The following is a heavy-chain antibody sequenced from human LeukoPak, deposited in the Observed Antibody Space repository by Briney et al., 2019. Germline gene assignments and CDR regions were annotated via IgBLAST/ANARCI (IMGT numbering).Heavy chain of an antibody. CDR3: AKDPLPQSASYPGDY. J-gene: IGHJ4*02. CDR2: ISYDGRNT. V-gene: IGHV3-30*18. Sequence: GGSLRLSCAASGFTFSSYGMHWVRQAPGKGLEWVAVISYDGRNTYYADSVKGRFTISRDNSKNTLYLQMNSPRAEDSAVYYCAKDPLPQSASYPGDYWGQGTLATVSS. CDR1: GFTFSSYG. D-gene: IGHD1-26*01.